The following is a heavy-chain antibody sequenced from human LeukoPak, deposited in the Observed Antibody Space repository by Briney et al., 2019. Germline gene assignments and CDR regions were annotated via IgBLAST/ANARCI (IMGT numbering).Heavy chain of an antibody. J-gene: IGHJ4*02. CDR3: ARDGGNFDIDY. CDR2: IYYSGST. Sequence: SETLSLTCTVSGDSISSSSYSWGWIRQPPGKGLEWIGSIYYSGSTYYNPSLKSRVTISVDTSKNQFSLKLTSVTAADTAVYYCARDGGNFDIDYWGQGTLVTVSS. V-gene: IGHV4-39*07. CDR1: GDSISSSSYS. D-gene: IGHD4-23*01.